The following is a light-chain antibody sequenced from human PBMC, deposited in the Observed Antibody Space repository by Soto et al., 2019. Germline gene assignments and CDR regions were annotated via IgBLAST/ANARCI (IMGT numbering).Light chain of an antibody. CDR1: HSMSSSY. CDR3: QQYTDSRT. V-gene: IGKV3-20*01. Sequence: EIVLTQSPGTLALSPGERATLSCRASHSMSSSYLAWYQQKPGQAPRLLVYGVSSRASDVPDRFSGSGSGTDFTLTISSLEAEDSAVYYCQQYTDSRTFGQGTKVDIK. J-gene: IGKJ1*01. CDR2: GVS.